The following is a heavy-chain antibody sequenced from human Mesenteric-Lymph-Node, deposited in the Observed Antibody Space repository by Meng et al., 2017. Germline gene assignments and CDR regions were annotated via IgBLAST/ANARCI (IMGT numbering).Heavy chain of an antibody. J-gene: IGHJ4*02. CDR1: GFTFSNYA. Sequence: GESLKISCAASGFTFSNYAMNWVRQAPGKGLDWVSTINGNGGSTFYADSVKGRFTISRDNSKNTLYLQVNSLRAEDTAVYYCAKEKTSASGLDFDYWGQGTLVTVSS. CDR2: INGNGGST. D-gene: IGHD3-10*01. CDR3: AKEKTSASGLDFDY. V-gene: IGHV3-23*01.